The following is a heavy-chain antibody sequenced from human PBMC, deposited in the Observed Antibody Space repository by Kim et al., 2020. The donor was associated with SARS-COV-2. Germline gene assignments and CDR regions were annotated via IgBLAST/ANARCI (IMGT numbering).Heavy chain of an antibody. CDR1: GFTFSSYA. J-gene: IGHJ4*02. D-gene: IGHD6-13*01. V-gene: IGHV3-33*06. Sequence: GGSLRLSCAASGFTFSSYAMHWVRQAPGKGLEWVAVIWYDGSNKYYGDSVKGRFTISRDNSNNMLHLQLNSLRAEDTAVYYCAKGGWQLGSRLSSSSWYLDYWGQGTLVTVSS. CDR2: IWYDGSNK. CDR3: AKGGWQLGSRLSSSSWYLDY.